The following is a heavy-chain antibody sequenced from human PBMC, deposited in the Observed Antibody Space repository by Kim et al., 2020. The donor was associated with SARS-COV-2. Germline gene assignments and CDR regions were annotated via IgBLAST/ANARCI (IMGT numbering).Heavy chain of an antibody. V-gene: IGHV4-34*01. CDR3: ARFPPRCSSTSCHPRPIYYYYGMDV. CDR1: GGSFSGYY. D-gene: IGHD2-2*01. J-gene: IGHJ6*02. CDR2: INHSGST. Sequence: SETLSLTCAVYGGSFSGYYWSWIRQPPGKGLEWIGEINHSGSTNYNPSLKSRVTISVDTSKNQFSLKLSSVTAADTAVYYCARFPPRCSSTSCHPRPIYYYYGMDVWGQGTTVTVSS.